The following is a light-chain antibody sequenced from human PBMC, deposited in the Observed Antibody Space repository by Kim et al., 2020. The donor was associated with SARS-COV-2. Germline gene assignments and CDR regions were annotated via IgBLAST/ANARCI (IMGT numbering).Light chain of an antibody. CDR3: LQHSTYPST. CDR2: GAS. Sequence: AYVGDRVTITCRASQDIRNDLGCYQQNPGRAPKRLIYGASSLQSGVPSRFSGSGSGTEFTLTISSVQPEDFATYFCLQHSTYPSTSGQGTRLEIK. V-gene: IGKV1-17*01. J-gene: IGKJ5*01. CDR1: QDIRND.